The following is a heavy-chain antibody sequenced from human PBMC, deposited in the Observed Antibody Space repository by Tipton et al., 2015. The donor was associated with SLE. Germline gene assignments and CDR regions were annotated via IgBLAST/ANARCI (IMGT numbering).Heavy chain of an antibody. CDR2: IKQDGSTI. CDR3: AQFGEVVNANRAFDI. V-gene: IGHV3-7*01. Sequence: SLRLSCAASGFTFSSYWMHWVRQAPGKGLEWVANIKQDGSTIYYADSVKGRFTISRDNAKNSLYLQMNSLRAEDTAVYYCAQFGEVVNANRAFDIWGQGTMVTVSS. D-gene: IGHD3-10*01. J-gene: IGHJ3*02. CDR1: GFTFSSYW.